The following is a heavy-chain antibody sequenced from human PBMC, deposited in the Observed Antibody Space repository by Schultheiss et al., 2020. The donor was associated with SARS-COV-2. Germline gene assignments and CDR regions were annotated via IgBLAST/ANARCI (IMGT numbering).Heavy chain of an antibody. J-gene: IGHJ5*02. D-gene: IGHD6-13*01. Sequence: SCAASGFTFSNYGMHWVRQAPGKGLEWVAVISYDGSNKYYADSVKGRFTISRDNSKNTLYLQMNSLRAEDTAVYYCAKDLGYSSSWYGSYNWFDPWGQGTLVTVSS. CDR2: ISYDGSNK. CDR3: AKDLGYSSSWYGSYNWFDP. V-gene: IGHV3-30*18. CDR1: GFTFSNYG.